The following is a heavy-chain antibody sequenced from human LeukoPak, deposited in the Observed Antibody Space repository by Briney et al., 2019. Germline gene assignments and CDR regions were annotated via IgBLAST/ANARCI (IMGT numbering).Heavy chain of an antibody. Sequence: GGALRLSCAASGFIFSCYWGSWVRQAPGKGLERVANIKQDGSEKYYVDSVKGRFTISRDNSKNTLYLQMNSLRAEDTAVYYCAKDGYGSGSPHNWGQGTLVTVSS. CDR3: AKDGYGSGSPHN. CDR1: GFIFSCYW. J-gene: IGHJ4*02. CDR2: IKQDGSEK. V-gene: IGHV3-7*01. D-gene: IGHD3-10*01.